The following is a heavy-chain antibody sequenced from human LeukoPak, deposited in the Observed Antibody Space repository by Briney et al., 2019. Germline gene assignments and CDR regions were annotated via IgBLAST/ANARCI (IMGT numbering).Heavy chain of an antibody. J-gene: IGHJ6*03. V-gene: IGHV3-48*04. CDR2: ISTSSSTI. CDR3: VGYGSGSYYNYYMDV. CDR1: GFTFSSYA. Sequence: GGSLRLSCAASGFTFSSYAMSWVRQAPGKGLEWVSYISTSSSTIYYADSVKGRFTISRDNAKNSLFLQMNSLRAEDTAVYYCVGYGSGSYYNYYMDVWGKGTTVTVSS. D-gene: IGHD3-10*01.